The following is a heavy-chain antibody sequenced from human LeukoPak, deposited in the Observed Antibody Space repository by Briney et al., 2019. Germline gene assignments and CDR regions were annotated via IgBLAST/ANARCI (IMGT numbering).Heavy chain of an antibody. CDR1: GFTFSSYG. J-gene: IGHJ4*02. CDR2: IWYGGSNK. D-gene: IGHD1-26*01. V-gene: IGHV3-33*08. CDR3: ARDGWELLN. Sequence: GGSLRLSCAASGFTFSSYGMHWVRQAPGKGLEWVAVIWYGGSNKYYADSVKGRFTISRDNAKNSLYLQMNSLRAEDTALYYCARDGWELLNWGQGTLVTVSS.